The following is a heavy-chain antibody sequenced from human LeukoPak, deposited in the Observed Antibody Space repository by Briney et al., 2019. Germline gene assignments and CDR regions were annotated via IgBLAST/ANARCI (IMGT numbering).Heavy chain of an antibody. D-gene: IGHD1-26*01. CDR2: ISGSGGST. CDR3: ARDPLGIVGATPGY. CDR1: GFTFSSYA. J-gene: IGHJ4*02. Sequence: PGGSLRLSCAASGFTFSSYAMSWVRQAPGKGLEWVSAISGSGGSTYYADSVKGRFTISRDNAKNSLYLQMSSLRDEDTAVYYCARDPLGIVGATPGYWGQGTLVTVSS. V-gene: IGHV3-23*01.